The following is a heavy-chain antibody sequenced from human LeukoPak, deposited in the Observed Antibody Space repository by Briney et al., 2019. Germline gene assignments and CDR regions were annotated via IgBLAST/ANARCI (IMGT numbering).Heavy chain of an antibody. V-gene: IGHV3-23*01. J-gene: IGHJ4*02. CDR1: GFTFDDYA. Sequence: GRSLRLSCAASGFTFDDYAMHWVRQAPGKGLEWVSAISGSGGSTYYADSVKGRFTISRDNSKNTLYLQMNSLRAEDTAVYYCAYGDSFGLWGQGTLVTVSS. D-gene: IGHD3-10*01. CDR3: AYGDSFGL. CDR2: ISGSGGST.